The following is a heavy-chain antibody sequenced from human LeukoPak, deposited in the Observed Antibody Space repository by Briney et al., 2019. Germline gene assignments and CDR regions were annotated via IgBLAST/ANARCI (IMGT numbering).Heavy chain of an antibody. V-gene: IGHV4-39*01. Sequence: PSETLSLTCTVSGGSISSSSYYWGWIRQPPGKGLEWIGSIYYSGSTYYNPSLKSRVTISVDTSKHQFSLKLSSVTAADPAVYYCASSSGYSSSGGLNWFDTWGQGTLVTVSS. CDR2: IYYSGST. CDR1: GGSISSSSYY. J-gene: IGHJ5*02. CDR3: ASSSGYSSSGGLNWFDT. D-gene: IGHD6-13*01.